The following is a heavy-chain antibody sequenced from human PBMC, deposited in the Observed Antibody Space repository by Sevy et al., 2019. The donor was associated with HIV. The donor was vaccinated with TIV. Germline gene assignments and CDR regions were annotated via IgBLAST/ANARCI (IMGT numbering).Heavy chain of an antibody. CDR2: INWNGGST. Sequence: GGSLRLSCAASGFTFDDYGMSWVRQAPGKGLEWVSGINWNGGSTGYADSVKGRFTISRDNAKNSLYLQMNSLRAEDTDLYYCARVGYCSGGSWYSVNYYYYYMDVWGKGTTVTVSS. D-gene: IGHD2-15*01. CDR3: ARVGYCSGGSWYSVNYYYYYMDV. CDR1: GFTFDDYG. J-gene: IGHJ6*03. V-gene: IGHV3-20*04.